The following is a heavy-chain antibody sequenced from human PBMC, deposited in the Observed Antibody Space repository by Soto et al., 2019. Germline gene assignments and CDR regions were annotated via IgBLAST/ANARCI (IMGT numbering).Heavy chain of an antibody. CDR1: GGCVSSGSYY. V-gene: IGHV4-61*01. J-gene: IGHJ6*01. D-gene: IGHD5-12*01. CDR2: IYYSGST. Sequence: SETLSLTCTVSGGCVSSGSYYWSVIRQARWTGVEWTGFIYYSGSTSYNPSLKRRVTLTRDTSTSTVYIELTSLRSDDTAVYSRLREWLPLNDRPDQYYGLDVWGQGTPATVSS. CDR3: LREWLPLNDRPDQYYGLDV.